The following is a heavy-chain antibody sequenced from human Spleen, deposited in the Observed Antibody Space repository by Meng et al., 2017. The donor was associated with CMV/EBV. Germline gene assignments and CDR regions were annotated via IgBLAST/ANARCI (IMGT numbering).Heavy chain of an antibody. Sequence: LSCLASGFTFPTYSMTWVRQAPGKGLEWVSGISGSGDNTYYADSVKGRFTISRDNSKNTLHLQMNSLRVEDTAVYYCAKGGIAAEGVNWGQGTPVTVSS. CDR2: ISGSGDNT. CDR3: AKGGIAAEGVN. J-gene: IGHJ4*02. D-gene: IGHD6-13*01. CDR1: GFTFPTYS. V-gene: IGHV3-23*01.